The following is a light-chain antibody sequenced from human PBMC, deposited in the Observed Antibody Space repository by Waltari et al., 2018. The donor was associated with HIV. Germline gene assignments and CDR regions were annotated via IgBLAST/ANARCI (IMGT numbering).Light chain of an antibody. CDR2: EVN. CDR3: SSHTTSSTLYV. J-gene: IGLJ1*01. CDR1: SSDIGYYDS. Sequence: QSALTQPASVSGSPGQSITISCTGTSSDIGYYDSVSWYQQHPGKAPKLMIYEVNNRPSGISNRFSGSNSGNTASLTISGLQAEDEADYYCSSHTTSSTLYVFGTGTKVTVL. V-gene: IGLV2-14*01.